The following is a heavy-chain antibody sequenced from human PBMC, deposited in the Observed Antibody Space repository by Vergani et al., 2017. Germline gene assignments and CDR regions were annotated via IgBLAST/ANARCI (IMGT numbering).Heavy chain of an antibody. CDR2: ISGSGGST. CDR3: AKDKMRCSGGSCYFPNWFDP. D-gene: IGHD2-15*01. CDR1: GFTFSSYA. Sequence: EVQLLESGGGLVQPGGSLRLSCAASGFTFSSYAMSWVRQAPGKGLEWVSAISGSGGSTYYADSVKGRFTISRDNSKNTLYLQMNSLRAEDTAVYYCAKDKMRCSGGSCYFPNWFDPWGQGTLVTVSS. J-gene: IGHJ5*02. V-gene: IGHV3-23*01.